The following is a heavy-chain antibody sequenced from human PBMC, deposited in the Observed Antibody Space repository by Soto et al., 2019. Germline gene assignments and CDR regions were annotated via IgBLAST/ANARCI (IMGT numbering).Heavy chain of an antibody. V-gene: IGHV1-2*02. Sequence: QVQLVQSGAELKKPGASVKVSCKASGYTLTDYYIHWVRQAPGQGLEWMGWINPDSGATKSTQKFQGSVTMTRATSISTAYMELTRLRSDDTAVYYCARGGCTDGVCTYYFDYWGQGTLITVSS. CDR1: GYTLTDYY. D-gene: IGHD2-8*01. J-gene: IGHJ4*02. CDR2: INPDSGAT. CDR3: ARGGCTDGVCTYYFDY.